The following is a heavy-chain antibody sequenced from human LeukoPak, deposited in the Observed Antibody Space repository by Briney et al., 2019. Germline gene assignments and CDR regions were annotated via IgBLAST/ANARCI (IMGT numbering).Heavy chain of an antibody. V-gene: IGHV3-30*02. CDR2: IRFDGSDK. CDR3: ARDHYDSSGYASAFDI. D-gene: IGHD3-22*01. Sequence: GGSLRLSCAASGFTFSNYGMHWVRQAPGKGLEWVVFIRFDGSDKYYADSVKGRFTISRDNSKNTLFLQMNSLRAGDTAVYYCARDHYDSSGYASAFDIWGQGTMVTVSS. J-gene: IGHJ3*02. CDR1: GFTFSNYG.